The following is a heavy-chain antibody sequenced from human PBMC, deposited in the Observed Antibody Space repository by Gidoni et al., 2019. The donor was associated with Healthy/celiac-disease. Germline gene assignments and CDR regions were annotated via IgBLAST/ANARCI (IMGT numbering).Heavy chain of an antibody. Sequence: QVQLVESGGGVVPPGRSLRLSCAASGFTFSSYGMHWVRQAPGKGLEWVAVISYDGSNKYYADSVKGRFTISRDNSKNTLYLQMNSLRAEDTAVYYCAKENYGENVPHFDYWGQGTLVTVSS. V-gene: IGHV3-30*18. J-gene: IGHJ4*02. CDR1: GFTFSSYG. CDR2: ISYDGSNK. CDR3: AKENYGENVPHFDY. D-gene: IGHD4-17*01.